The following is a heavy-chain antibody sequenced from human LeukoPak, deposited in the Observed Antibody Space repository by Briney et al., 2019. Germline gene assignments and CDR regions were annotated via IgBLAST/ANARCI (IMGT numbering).Heavy chain of an antibody. Sequence: GGSLRLSCSVSGFTFSSYVMHWVRQAPGKGLESVSGISNNGGDTYYADSVKGRFTISRDNSENTLYLQMSSLRPEDTALYYCARGQEYYYDSSAYSKFDYWGQGTLVTVSS. CDR2: ISNNGGDT. V-gene: IGHV3-64D*06. CDR3: ARGQEYYYDSSAYSKFDY. D-gene: IGHD3-22*01. J-gene: IGHJ4*02. CDR1: GFTFSSYV.